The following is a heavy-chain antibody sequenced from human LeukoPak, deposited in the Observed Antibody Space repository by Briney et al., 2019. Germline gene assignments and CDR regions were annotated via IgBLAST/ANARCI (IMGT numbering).Heavy chain of an antibody. CDR2: IIPIFGTA. J-gene: IGHJ4*02. CDR3: ARDGYGSGSYYGG. D-gene: IGHD3-10*01. Sequence: ASVKVSCKASGGTFSSYAISWVRQAPGQGLEWMGGIIPIFGTANYAQKFQGRVTITADKSTSTAYMELSSLRSEDTAVYYCARDGYGSGSYYGGWGQGTLVTVSS. V-gene: IGHV1-69*06. CDR1: GGTFSSYA.